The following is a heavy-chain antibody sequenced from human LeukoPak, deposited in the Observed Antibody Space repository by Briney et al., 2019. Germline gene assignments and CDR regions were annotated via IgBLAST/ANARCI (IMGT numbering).Heavy chain of an antibody. D-gene: IGHD2/OR15-2a*01. CDR3: ARDSGGRESAFDI. CDR1: GGSISSGGYY. V-gene: IGHV3-53*01. Sequence: ETLSLTCTVSGGSISSGGYYWSWIRQHPGTGLEWVSVIYSGGSTYYADSVKGRFTISRDNSKNTLYLQMNSLRAEDTAVYYCARDSGGRESAFDIWGQGTMVTVSS. J-gene: IGHJ3*02. CDR2: IYSGGST.